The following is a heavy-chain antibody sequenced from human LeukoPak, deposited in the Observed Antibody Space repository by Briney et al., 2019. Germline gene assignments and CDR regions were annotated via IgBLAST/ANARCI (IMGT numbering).Heavy chain of an antibody. CDR3: ARFDLLSGAFDY. CDR1: GYSISSGYY. CDR2: IYHSGST. Sequence: SETLSLTCTVSGYSISSGYYWGWIRQPPGKGLEWIGSIYHSGSTYYNPSLKSRVTISVDTSKNQFSLKLSSVTAADTAVYYCARFDLLSGAFDYWGQGTLVTVSS. V-gene: IGHV4-38-2*02. J-gene: IGHJ4*02. D-gene: IGHD2-15*01.